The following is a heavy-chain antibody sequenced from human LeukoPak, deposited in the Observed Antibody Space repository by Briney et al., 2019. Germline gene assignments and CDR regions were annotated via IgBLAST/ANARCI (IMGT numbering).Heavy chain of an antibody. D-gene: IGHD1-26*01. CDR2: IYHSGST. CDR1: SGSISSYY. V-gene: IGHV4-59*01. J-gene: IGHJ4*02. Sequence: PSETLSLTCTVSSGSISSYYCSWIRQPPGKGLEWIGNIYHSGSTNYSPSLKSRVTISVDTSKNQFSLKLSSVTAADTAVYYCARSYSGIPYYFDYWGQGTLVTVSS. CDR3: ARSYSGIPYYFDY.